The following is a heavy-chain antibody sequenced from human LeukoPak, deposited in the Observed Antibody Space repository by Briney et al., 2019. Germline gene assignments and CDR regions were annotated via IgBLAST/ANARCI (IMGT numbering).Heavy chain of an antibody. CDR1: GFTFSSYA. D-gene: IGHD6-19*01. Sequence: GGSLRLSCAASGFTFSSYAMNWVRQAPGKGLEWVSAISGSGGSTYYADSVKGRFTISRDNSKNTLYLQMNSLRAEDTAVYYCAKDLRIAVAGNWGQGTLVTVSS. CDR2: ISGSGGST. J-gene: IGHJ4*02. V-gene: IGHV3-23*01. CDR3: AKDLRIAVAGN.